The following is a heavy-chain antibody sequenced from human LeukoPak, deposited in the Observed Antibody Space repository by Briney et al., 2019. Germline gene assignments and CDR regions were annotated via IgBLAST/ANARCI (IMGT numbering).Heavy chain of an antibody. J-gene: IGHJ4*02. CDR2: ISYDGSNK. Sequence: GGSLRLSCAASGFTFSSYAMSWVRQAPGKGLEWVAVISYDGSNKYYADSVKGRFTISRDNSKNTLYLQMNSLRAEDTAVYYCAKDGGFNSAAAGIDYWGQGTLVTVSS. CDR3: AKDGGFNSAAAGIDY. CDR1: GFTFSSYA. D-gene: IGHD6-13*01. V-gene: IGHV3-30*18.